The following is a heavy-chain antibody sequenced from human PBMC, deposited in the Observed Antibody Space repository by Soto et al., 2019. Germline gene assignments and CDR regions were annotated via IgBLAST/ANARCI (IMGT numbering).Heavy chain of an antibody. CDR3: ARAGGWQQLVKKPNLQLLRKDV. V-gene: IGHV1-69*01. CDR2: FIPIFGTA. J-gene: IGHJ6*02. CDR1: GGTFSSYA. Sequence: QVQLVQSGAEVKKPGSSVKVSCKASGGTFSSYAISWVRQAPGQGLEWMGGFIPIFGTANYAQKFQGRVTIYGDESTGTAYQGLRNPGSEDTGVYYRARAGGWQQLVKKPNLQLLRKDVWGQGTTVTVSS. D-gene: IGHD6-13*01.